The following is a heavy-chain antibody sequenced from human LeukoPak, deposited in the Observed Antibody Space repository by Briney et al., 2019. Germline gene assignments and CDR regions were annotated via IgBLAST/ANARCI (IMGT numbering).Heavy chain of an antibody. CDR1: GYTFTSYD. D-gene: IGHD3-10*01. Sequence: ASVTVSCKASGYTFTSYDINWVRQAAGQGLEWMGWMDPNSGNTGYAQKFQGRVTMTRNTSISTAYYCARTYYYDSESDNWFDPWGQGTLVTVSS. CDR2: MDPNSGNT. V-gene: IGHV1-8*01. J-gene: IGHJ5*02. CDR3: DP.